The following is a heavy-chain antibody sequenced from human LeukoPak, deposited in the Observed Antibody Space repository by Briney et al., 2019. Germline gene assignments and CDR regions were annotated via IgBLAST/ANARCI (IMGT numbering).Heavy chain of an antibody. Sequence: PGRSLRLSCAASGFTFDDYAMHWVRQAPGKGLEWVSGISWNSGSIGYADSVKGRFTISRDNAKNSLYLQMNSLRAEDTALYYCAKAPGAKWFGELLSHFDYWGQGTLVTISS. CDR1: GFTFDDYA. CDR2: ISWNSGSI. J-gene: IGHJ4*02. D-gene: IGHD3-10*01. V-gene: IGHV3-9*01. CDR3: AKAPGAKWFGELLSHFDY.